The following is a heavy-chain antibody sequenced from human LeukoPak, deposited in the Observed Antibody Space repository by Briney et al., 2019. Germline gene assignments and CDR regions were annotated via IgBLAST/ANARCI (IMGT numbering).Heavy chain of an antibody. CDR3: ARALKPAYDSSGYYQGLFDY. J-gene: IGHJ4*02. CDR1: GYTFTSYG. Sequence: ASVKVSCKASGYTFTSYGISWVRQAPGQGLEWMGWISAYNGNTNYAQKLQGRVTMTTDTSTSTAYMELRSLRSDDTAVYYCARALKPAYDSSGYYQGLFDYWGQGTLVTVSS. CDR2: ISAYNGNT. D-gene: IGHD3-22*01. V-gene: IGHV1-18*01.